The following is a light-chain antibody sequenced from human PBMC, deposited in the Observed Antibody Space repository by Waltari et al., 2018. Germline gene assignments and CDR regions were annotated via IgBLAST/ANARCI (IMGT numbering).Light chain of an antibody. CDR1: QSVSRSY. V-gene: IGKV3-20*01. J-gene: IGKJ5*01. CDR2: GAS. CDR3: QYYGASRGPIT. Sequence: EIVLTQSPGTLSLSPGETATLSCRARQSVSRSYVAWNQQKPGPAPRLLIYGASSSATGLPDRFSGRGSGTDFTLTISRLEPEDFGVYYCQYYGASRGPITFGQGTRLEIK.